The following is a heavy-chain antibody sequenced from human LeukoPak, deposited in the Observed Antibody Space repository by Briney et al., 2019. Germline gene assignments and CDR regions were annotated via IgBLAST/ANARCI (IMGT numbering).Heavy chain of an antibody. CDR3: ASGFSSSPYFDY. CDR2: ITGSSSYI. V-gene: IGHV3-21*01. J-gene: IGHJ4*02. Sequence: TGGSLRLSRAASGFTFSTYYMNWVRQAPGKGLEWVSFITGSSSYIYYTDSVKGRFTISRDNAKNSLFLQMNSLRDEDTAVYYCASGFSSSPYFDYWGQGTLVTVSS. CDR1: GFTFSTYY. D-gene: IGHD6-6*01.